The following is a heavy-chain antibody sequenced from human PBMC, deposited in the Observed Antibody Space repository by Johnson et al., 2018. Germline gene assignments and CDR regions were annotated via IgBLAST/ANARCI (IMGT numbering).Heavy chain of an antibody. V-gene: IGHV3-7*01. J-gene: IGHJ3*02. CDR1: GFTFSSYW. CDR2: IKQDGSEK. CDR3: ARDVVVTAFDI. Sequence: VQLVESGGGLVQPGGSLRLSCAASGFTFSSYWMSWVRQAPGKGLEWVANIKQDGSEKYYVDYVKGRFTITRDNAKNSLYLQMNSLRPEDTAVYYWARDVVVTAFDIWGQGTMVTVSS. D-gene: IGHD3-22*01.